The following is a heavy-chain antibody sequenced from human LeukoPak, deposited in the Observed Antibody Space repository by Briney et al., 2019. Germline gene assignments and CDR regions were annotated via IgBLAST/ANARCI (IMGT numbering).Heavy chain of an antibody. D-gene: IGHD6-13*01. CDR3: ARDSSIAAAGTRWFDP. CDR1: GGSISSGGYS. J-gene: IGHJ5*02. V-gene: IGHV4-39*07. CDR2: IYYSGST. Sequence: SETLSLTCAVSGGSISSGGYSWSWIRQPPGKGLEWIGSIYYSGSTYYNPSLKSRVTISVDTSKNQFSLKLSSVTAADTAVYYCARDSSIAAAGTRWFDPWGQGTLVTVSS.